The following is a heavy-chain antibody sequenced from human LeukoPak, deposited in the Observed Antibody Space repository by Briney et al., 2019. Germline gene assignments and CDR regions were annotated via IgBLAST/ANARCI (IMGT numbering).Heavy chain of an antibody. D-gene: IGHD3-10*01. CDR1: GYTFTGYY. J-gene: IGHJ5*02. CDR3: ARYLYYYGSGSYSWFDP. Sequence: GASVKVSCKASGYTFTGYYMHWVRQAPGQGLEWMGWINPNSGGTNYAQKFQGRVTMTRDTSISTAYMELSRLRSDDTAVYYRARYLYYYGSGSYSWFDPWGQGTLVTVSS. CDR2: INPNSGGT. V-gene: IGHV1-2*02.